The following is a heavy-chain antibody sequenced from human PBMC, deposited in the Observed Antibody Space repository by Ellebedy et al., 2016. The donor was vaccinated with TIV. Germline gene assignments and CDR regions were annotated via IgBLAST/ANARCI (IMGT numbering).Heavy chain of an antibody. CDR2: IYYSGST. CDR1: GGSISSSSYY. Sequence: MPSETLSLTCTVSGGSISSSSYYWGWIRQPPGKGLEWIGKIYYSGSTYYNPSLKSRVTISLDTSKNQFSLKLSAVTAADTAVYYCARESSSWYNSVYYYYYGMDVWGQGTTVTVS. D-gene: IGHD6-13*01. J-gene: IGHJ6*02. CDR3: ARESSSWYNSVYYYYYGMDV. V-gene: IGHV4-39*01.